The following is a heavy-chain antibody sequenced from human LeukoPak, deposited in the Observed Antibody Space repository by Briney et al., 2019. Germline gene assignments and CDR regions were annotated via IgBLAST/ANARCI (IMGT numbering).Heavy chain of an antibody. Sequence: PSETLSLTCTVSGGSISSYYWSWIRQPPGKGLEWIGYIYYSGSTNYHPSLKSRVTISVDTSKNQFSLKLSSVTAADTAVYYCARVGSSTSWVYWGQGTLVTVSS. V-gene: IGHV4-59*01. CDR3: ARVGSSTSWVY. J-gene: IGHJ4*02. D-gene: IGHD2-2*01. CDR2: IYYSGST. CDR1: GGSISSYY.